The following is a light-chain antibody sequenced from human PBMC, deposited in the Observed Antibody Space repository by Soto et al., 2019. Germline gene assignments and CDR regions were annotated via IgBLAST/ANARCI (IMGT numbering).Light chain of an antibody. J-gene: IGLJ3*02. CDR1: SSDVGGYNY. CDR3: SSDTTSSTWV. CDR2: EVS. V-gene: IGLV2-14*01. Sequence: QSALTQPASVSGSPGQSITISCTGTSSDVGGYNYVSWYQQLPGKAPKLMIYEVSNRPSGVSNRFSGSKSGNTASLTISGLQAEDEADYYCSSDTTSSTWVFGGGTKLTVL.